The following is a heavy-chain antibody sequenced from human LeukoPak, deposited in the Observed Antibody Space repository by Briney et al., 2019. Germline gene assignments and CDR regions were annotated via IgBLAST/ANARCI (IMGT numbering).Heavy chain of an antibody. Sequence: SETLSLTCTVSGGSISSYYWGWIRQPPGKGLEWIGNIYYIGSTYYNPSLKSRVTISVDTSKNQFSLKLSSVTAADTAVYYCARHIGGRYYYYYMDVWGKGTTVTISS. D-gene: IGHD3-16*02. CDR3: ARHIGGRYYYYYMDV. CDR1: GGSISSYY. CDR2: IYYIGST. J-gene: IGHJ6*03. V-gene: IGHV4-39*01.